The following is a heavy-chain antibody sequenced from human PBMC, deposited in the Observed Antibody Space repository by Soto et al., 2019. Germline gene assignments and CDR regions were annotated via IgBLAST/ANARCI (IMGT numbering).Heavy chain of an antibody. CDR2: ISGSGAST. CDR1: GFTFSSYA. J-gene: IGHJ6*02. CDR3: AKDRFESVDGDCLLRYGMDV. Sequence: EVQLLESGGGLVQPGGSLRLSCAASGFTFSSYAMSWVRQAPGKGLEWVSAISGSGASTYYADSVKARFPISRDNSKNTLYLQMGSLRAADTAVYYCAKDRFESVDGDCLLRYGMDVWGQGTTVTVSS. D-gene: IGHD2-21*02. V-gene: IGHV3-23*01.